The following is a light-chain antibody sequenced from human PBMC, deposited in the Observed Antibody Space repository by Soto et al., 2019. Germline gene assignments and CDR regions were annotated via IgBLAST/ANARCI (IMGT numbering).Light chain of an antibody. CDR1: SSDVGGYNY. CDR3: SSYAGTYSYV. CDR2: GVS. V-gene: IGLV2-11*01. Sequence: QSVLTQPRSVSGSPGQSVTISCTGTSSDVGGYNYVSWYQQHPGTARKLIIFGVSKRPSGVPDRFSGSKSGNTASLSISGLQAEDEADYYCSSYAGTYSYVLGSGTNITVL. J-gene: IGLJ1*01.